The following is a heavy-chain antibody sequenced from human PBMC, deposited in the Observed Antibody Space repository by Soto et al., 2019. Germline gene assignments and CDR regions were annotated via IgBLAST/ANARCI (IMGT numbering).Heavy chain of an antibody. CDR3: ARGGSLNWFDP. CDR2: IVPIVDTS. D-gene: IGHD3-10*01. J-gene: IGHJ5*02. Sequence: SVKVSCKTSGGTFSSYAISWVRQAPGQGLEWMGGIVPIVDTSTYAQKFQGRVTITADESTSTAYMELSSLRSEDTAVYYCARGGSLNWFDPWGQGTLVTVSS. V-gene: IGHV1-69*13. CDR1: GGTFSSYA.